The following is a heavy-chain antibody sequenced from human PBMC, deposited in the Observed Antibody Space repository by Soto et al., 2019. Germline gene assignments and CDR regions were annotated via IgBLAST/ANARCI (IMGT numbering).Heavy chain of an antibody. J-gene: IGHJ4*03. CDR1: GGSISSSNW. CDR2: IYHSGST. V-gene: IGHV4-4*02. CDR3: ARDSRVGATKRGFDY. Sequence: SETLSLTCAVSGGSISSSNWWSWVRQPPGKGLEWIGEIYHSGSTNYNPSLKSRVTISVDKSKNQFSLKLSSVTAADTAVYYCARDSRVGATKRGFDYWGQGTTVTVSS. D-gene: IGHD1-26*01.